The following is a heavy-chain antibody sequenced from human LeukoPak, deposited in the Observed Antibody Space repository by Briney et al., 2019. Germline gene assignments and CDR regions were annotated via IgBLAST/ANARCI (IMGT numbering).Heavy chain of an antibody. D-gene: IGHD5-24*01. CDR3: ASSRDGYNFRWYFDY. CDR2: IYYSGST. V-gene: IGHV4-59*01. J-gene: IGHJ4*02. CDR1: GGSISSYY. Sequence: SETLSLTCTVSGGSISSYYWSWIRQPPGKGLECIGYIYYSGSTNYNPSLKSRVTISVDTSKNQFSLKLSSVTAADTAVYYCASSRDGYNFRWYFDYWGQGTLVTVSS.